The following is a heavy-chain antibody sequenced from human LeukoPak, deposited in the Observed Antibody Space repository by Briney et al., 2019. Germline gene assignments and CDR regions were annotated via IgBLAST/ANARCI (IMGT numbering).Heavy chain of an antibody. Sequence: GGSLRLSCAASGIAFSSYAMHWVRQAPGKGLEWVAVISYDGSNKYYADSVKGRFTISRDNSKNTLYLQMNSLRAEDTAVYYCARVMGRYCSSTSCYVDYWGQGTLVTVSS. CDR1: GIAFSSYA. V-gene: IGHV3-30*04. CDR2: ISYDGSNK. CDR3: ARVMGRYCSSTSCYVDY. J-gene: IGHJ4*02. D-gene: IGHD2-2*01.